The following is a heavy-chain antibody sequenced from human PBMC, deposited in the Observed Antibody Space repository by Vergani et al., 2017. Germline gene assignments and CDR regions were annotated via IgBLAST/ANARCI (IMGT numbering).Heavy chain of an antibody. Sequence: EVQLLESGGSLKQPGGSVRLSCAASGFSFSDSAMSWVRQAPGKGLEWVAAISGIGSTTYYADSGKGRFTVSRENSKNTLFLQMNSLRAEDTAVYYCAKKGFCVSSSCYTTPMDALQYWGQGALVTVSS. CDR2: ISGIGSTT. CDR1: GFSFSDSA. D-gene: IGHD2-2*01. CDR3: AKKGFCVSSSCYTTPMDALQY. J-gene: IGHJ1*01. V-gene: IGHV3-23*01.